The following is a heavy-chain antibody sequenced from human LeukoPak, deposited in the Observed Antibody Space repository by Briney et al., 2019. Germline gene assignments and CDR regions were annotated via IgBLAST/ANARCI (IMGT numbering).Heavy chain of an antibody. J-gene: IGHJ6*02. V-gene: IGHV3-23*01. CDR2: IGGSGVST. CDR1: GFTFSSFA. CDR3: VNPGWYYDSSGYSYYYGMDV. Sequence: GGSLRLSCAASGFTFSSFAMSWVRQAPGKGLEWVSGIGGSGVSTYYADSVKGRFTISRDNAKNTLYLQMSSLRPDDTAVYYCVNPGWYYDSSGYSYYYGMDVWGQGTTVTVSS. D-gene: IGHD3-22*01.